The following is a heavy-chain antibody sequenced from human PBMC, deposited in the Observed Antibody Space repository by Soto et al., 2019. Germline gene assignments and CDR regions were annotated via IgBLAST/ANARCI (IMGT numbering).Heavy chain of an antibody. J-gene: IGHJ4*02. Sequence: QVQLVESGGGVVQPGRSLRLSCAASGFTFSSYGMHWVRQAPGKGLEWVAVISYDGSNKYYADSVKGRFTISRDNSKNTLYLQMNSLRAEDTAVYYCAKDHVRYDFWSGYYPGIFDYWGQGTLVTVSS. D-gene: IGHD3-3*01. CDR1: GFTFSSYG. V-gene: IGHV3-30*18. CDR3: AKDHVRYDFWSGYYPGIFDY. CDR2: ISYDGSNK.